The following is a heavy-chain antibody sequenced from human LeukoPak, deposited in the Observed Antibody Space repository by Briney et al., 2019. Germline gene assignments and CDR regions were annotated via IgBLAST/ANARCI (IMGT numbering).Heavy chain of an antibody. V-gene: IGHV1-2*02. D-gene: IGHD6-19*01. CDR3: ARVVALTGTPVYYMDV. J-gene: IGHJ6*03. CDR1: GYTFTGHY. Sequence: ASVKVSCKASGYTFTGHYMHWVRQAPGQGLEGMGWINPNSGGTNYAQKFQGRVTMTRDTSISTAYMELNRLRSDDTAVYYCARVVALTGTPVYYMDVWGKGTTVTVSS. CDR2: INPNSGGT.